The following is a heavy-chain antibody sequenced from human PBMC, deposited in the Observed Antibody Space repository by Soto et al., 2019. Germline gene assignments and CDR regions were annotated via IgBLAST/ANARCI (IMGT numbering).Heavy chain of an antibody. D-gene: IGHD3-3*01. CDR2: ISYDGSNK. V-gene: IGHV3-30-3*01. CDR3: ARDRNTYYDFWSGYTALFDY. Sequence: GGSLRLSCAASGFTFSSYAMHWVRQAPGKGLEWVAVISYDGSNKYYADSVKGRFTISRDNSKNTLYLQMNSLRAEDTAVYYCARDRNTYYDFWSGYTALFDYWGQGTLVTVSS. J-gene: IGHJ4*02. CDR1: GFTFSSYA.